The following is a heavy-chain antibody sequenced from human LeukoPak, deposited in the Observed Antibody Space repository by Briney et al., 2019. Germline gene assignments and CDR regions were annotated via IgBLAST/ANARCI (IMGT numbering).Heavy chain of an antibody. Sequence: GGSLTLSCAASGFTFSSYGMHWVRQAPGKGLEWVAFIRYDGSNKYYADSVKGRFNISRDNAKNSVYVQMNSLRAEDTAVYYCQFGSGGYYNIRDNCFYPWGQGTLVTVSS. V-gene: IGHV3-30*02. CDR3: QFGSGGYYNIRDNCFYP. CDR1: GFTFSSYG. J-gene: IGHJ5*02. CDR2: IRYDGSNK. D-gene: IGHD3-10*01.